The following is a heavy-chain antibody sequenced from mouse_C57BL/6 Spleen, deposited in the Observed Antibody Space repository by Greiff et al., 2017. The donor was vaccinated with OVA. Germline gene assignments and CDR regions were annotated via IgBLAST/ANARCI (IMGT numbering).Heavy chain of an antibody. Sequence: VQLQQSGAELARPGASVKLSCKASGYTFTSYGISWVKQRTGQGLEWIGEIYPRSGNTSYNEKFKGKATLTADKSSSTAYMELRSLTSEDSAVYFCARGFITTVDWYFDVWGTGTTVTVSS. CDR1: GYTFTSYG. CDR2: IYPRSGNT. V-gene: IGHV1-81*01. CDR3: ARGFITTVDWYFDV. D-gene: IGHD1-1*01. J-gene: IGHJ1*03.